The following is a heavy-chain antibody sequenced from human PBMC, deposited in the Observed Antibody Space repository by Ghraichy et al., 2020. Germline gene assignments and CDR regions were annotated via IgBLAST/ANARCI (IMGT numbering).Heavy chain of an antibody. Sequence: SETLSLTCAVYGGSFSGYYWSWIRQPPGKGLEWIGEINHSGSTNYNPSLKSRVTISVDTSKNQFSLKLSSVTAADTAVYYCARGGIVVVVAATYHPLRYWGQGTLVTVSS. D-gene: IGHD2-15*01. CDR2: INHSGST. CDR3: ARGGIVVVVAATYHPLRY. V-gene: IGHV4-34*01. J-gene: IGHJ4*02. CDR1: GGSFSGYY.